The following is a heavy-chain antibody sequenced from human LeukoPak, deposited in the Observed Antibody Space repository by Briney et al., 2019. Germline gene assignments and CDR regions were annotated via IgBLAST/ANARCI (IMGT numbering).Heavy chain of an antibody. J-gene: IGHJ1*01. V-gene: IGHV3-7*01. CDR2: IKQDGSEK. Sequence: GGSLRLSCAASGFTFSSYWMNWVRQAPGKGLEWLANIKQDGSEKYYVGSVKGRFTISRDNAKNSLYLHMNNLRVEDTAVYYCAKDGLSNYYDSSGYDEYFQHWGQGTLVTVSS. CDR3: AKDGLSNYYDSSGYDEYFQH. CDR1: GFTFSSYW. D-gene: IGHD3-22*01.